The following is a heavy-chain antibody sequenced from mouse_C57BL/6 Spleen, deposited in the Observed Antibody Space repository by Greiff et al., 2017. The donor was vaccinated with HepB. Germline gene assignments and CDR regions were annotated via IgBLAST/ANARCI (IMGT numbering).Heavy chain of an antibody. Sequence: DVMLVESGGGLVKPGGSLKLSCAASGFTFRSSALSWVRQTPEKRLEWVATISDGGSYTYYPDNVKGRFTISRDNAKNNLYLQMSHLKSEDTAMYDGARDEGSSYGYFDYWGQGTTRTVSS. CDR1: GFTFRSSA. D-gene: IGHD1-1*01. CDR2: ISDGGSYT. CDR3: ARDEGSSYGYFDY. J-gene: IGHJ2*01. V-gene: IGHV5-4*01.